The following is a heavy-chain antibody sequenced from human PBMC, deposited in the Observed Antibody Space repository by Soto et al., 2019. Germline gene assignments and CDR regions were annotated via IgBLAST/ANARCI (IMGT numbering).Heavy chain of an antibody. CDR2: IGSGSDYI. Sequence: GGSLRLSCAASGFSFSSYSMNWVRQAPGKGLEWVSAIGSGSDYIYYADSVKGRFTISRDNAKNSLYVQMNSLRVEDTAVYYCATIMPAPTGGQYGMDVWGQGTTVTVSS. V-gene: IGHV3-21*01. CDR3: ATIMPAPTGGQYGMDV. D-gene: IGHD4-4*01. CDR1: GFSFSSYS. J-gene: IGHJ6*02.